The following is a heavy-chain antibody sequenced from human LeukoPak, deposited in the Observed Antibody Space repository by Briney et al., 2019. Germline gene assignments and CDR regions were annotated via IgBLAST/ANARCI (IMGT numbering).Heavy chain of an antibody. CDR1: GGSISSYY. D-gene: IGHD1-1*01. Sequence: SETLSLTCSVSGGSISSYYWNWIRQTPGKGLQWIGYTHYSGSTNYNPSLKSRVSISVDTSKNQFSLKLSSVTAADTALYYRARGNAYNWRFDFWGQGTLVTVSS. CDR3: ARGNAYNWRFDF. V-gene: IGHV4-59*01. J-gene: IGHJ4*02. CDR2: THYSGST.